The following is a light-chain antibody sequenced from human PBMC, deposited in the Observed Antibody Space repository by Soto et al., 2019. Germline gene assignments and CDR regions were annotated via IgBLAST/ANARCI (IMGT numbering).Light chain of an antibody. Sequence: EKVLTQSPSTQSLSPRERATLSCRASQSISRRYLAWYQQKNGQAHRLLISGASSTDTGIPDRFSGSGSGTDFTLTITGLEPEDFAVYYCQQSRAFRQGTKVDIK. CDR1: QSISRRY. CDR3: QQSRA. V-gene: IGKV3-20*01. CDR2: GAS. J-gene: IGKJ1*01.